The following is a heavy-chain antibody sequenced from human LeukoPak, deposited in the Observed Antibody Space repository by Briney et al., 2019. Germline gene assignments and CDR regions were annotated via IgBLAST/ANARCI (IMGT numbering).Heavy chain of an antibody. V-gene: IGHV3-30*02. CDR1: GFTFSSYG. J-gene: IGHJ4*02. Sequence: PGGSLRLSCAASGFTFSSYGMHWVRQAPGKGLEWVAFIRYDGSNKYYADSVKGRFTISRDNSKNTLYLQMNSLRAEDTAVYYCAKDLIAARPEDDYWGQGTLVTVSS. D-gene: IGHD6-6*01. CDR3: AKDLIAARPEDDY. CDR2: IRYDGSNK.